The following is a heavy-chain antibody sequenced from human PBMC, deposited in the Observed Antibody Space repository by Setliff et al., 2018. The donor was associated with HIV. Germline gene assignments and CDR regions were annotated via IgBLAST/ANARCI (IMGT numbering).Heavy chain of an antibody. CDR3: ARGKGRYCSGGSCYPNNWFDP. D-gene: IGHD2-15*01. Sequence: ASVKVSCKASGYTFSRYGFSWVRQAPGQGLEWMGWISAYNLNTNYAQKFQGRVTMTRNTSISTAYMELSSLRSEDTAVYYCARGKGRYCSGGSCYPNNWFDPWGQGTLVTVSS. V-gene: IGHV1-18*01. J-gene: IGHJ5*02. CDR2: ISAYNLNT. CDR1: GYTFSRYG.